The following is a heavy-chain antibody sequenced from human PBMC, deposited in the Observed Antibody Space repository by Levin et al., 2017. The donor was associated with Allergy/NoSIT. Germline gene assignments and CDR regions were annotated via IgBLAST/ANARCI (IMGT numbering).Heavy chain of an antibody. CDR2: IYYSGST. Sequence: PSETLSLTCTVSGGSISSGDYYWSWIRQPPGKGLEWIGYIYYSGSTYYNPSLKSRVTISVDTSKNQFSLKLSSVTAADTAVYYCARDQRDGEYSSSWYEGDYWGQGTLVTVSS. D-gene: IGHD6-13*01. CDR3: ARDQRDGEYSSSWYEGDY. J-gene: IGHJ4*02. CDR1: GGSISSGDYY. V-gene: IGHV4-30-4*01.